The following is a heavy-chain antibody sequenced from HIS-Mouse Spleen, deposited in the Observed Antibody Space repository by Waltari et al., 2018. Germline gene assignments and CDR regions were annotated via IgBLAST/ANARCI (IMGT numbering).Heavy chain of an antibody. D-gene: IGHD6-19*01. Sequence: QVTLREFGPALVKPTQTLTLTCTFSGFSLSTSGMCVSWIRQPPGKALRWLARIDWDDDKYYSTALKTRLTSSKDTSKNAVVITKTNIDPVDTATYYCARIAEGYTSGWYAFDYWGQGTLVTVSS. CDR3: ARIAEGYTSGWYAFDY. V-gene: IGHV2-70*15. CDR1: GFSLSTSGMC. J-gene: IGHJ4*02. CDR2: IDWDDDK.